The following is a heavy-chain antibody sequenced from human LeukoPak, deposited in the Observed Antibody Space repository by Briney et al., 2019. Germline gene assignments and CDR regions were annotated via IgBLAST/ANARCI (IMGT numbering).Heavy chain of an antibody. CDR1: GFTFSSYS. V-gene: IGHV3-48*02. J-gene: IGHJ4*02. CDR2: IGSSSSTI. CDR3: AKDRIYYGSGSYFDY. D-gene: IGHD3-10*01. Sequence: GGSLRLSCAASGFTFSSYSMTWVRQAPGKGLERVSYIGSSSSTIYYADSVKGRFTISRDNAKNSLYLQMNSLRDEDTAVYYCAKDRIYYGSGSYFDYWGQGTLVTVSS.